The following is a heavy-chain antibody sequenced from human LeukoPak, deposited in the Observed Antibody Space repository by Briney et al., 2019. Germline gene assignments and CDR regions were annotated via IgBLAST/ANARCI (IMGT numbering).Heavy chain of an antibody. CDR3: ASFRVSAAFDI. J-gene: IGHJ3*02. V-gene: IGHV3-7*01. CDR1: GFTFSTYG. Sequence: PGGSLRLSCVASGFTFSTYGMSWVRQAPGKGLEWVANIKQDGSEKYYVDSVKGRFTISRDNAKNSLYLQMNSLRAEDTAVYYCASFRVSAAFDIWGQGTMVTVSS. D-gene: IGHD6-13*01. CDR2: IKQDGSEK.